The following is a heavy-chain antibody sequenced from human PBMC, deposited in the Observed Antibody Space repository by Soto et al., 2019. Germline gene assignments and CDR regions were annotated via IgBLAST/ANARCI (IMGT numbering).Heavy chain of an antibody. V-gene: IGHV3-66*01. J-gene: IGHJ4*02. Sequence: GGSLRLSCAASGFTVSSNYMSWVRQAPGKGLEWVSVIYSGGSTYYADSVKGRFTISRDNSKNTLYLQMNSLRAEDTAVYYCARAYGSGSYYSPFGYFDYWGQGTLVTVSS. CDR3: ARAYGSGSYYSPFGYFDY. CDR1: GFTVSSNY. CDR2: IYSGGST. D-gene: IGHD3-10*01.